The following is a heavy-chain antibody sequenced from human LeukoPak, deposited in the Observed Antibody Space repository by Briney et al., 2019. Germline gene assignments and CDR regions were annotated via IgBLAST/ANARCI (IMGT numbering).Heavy chain of an antibody. CDR1: GASISSSNYY. J-gene: IGHJ4*02. V-gene: IGHV4-39*01. D-gene: IGHD5-24*01. CDR2: IYSSGNT. Sequence: SETLSLTCAVSGASISSSNYYWGWVRQSPGKGLEWIGNIYSSGNTYYNASLKSRVTMYIDTSKNQFSLKLSSVTAADTAMYYCAKSDGYGLIDYWGQGTLVTVSS. CDR3: AKSDGYGLIDY.